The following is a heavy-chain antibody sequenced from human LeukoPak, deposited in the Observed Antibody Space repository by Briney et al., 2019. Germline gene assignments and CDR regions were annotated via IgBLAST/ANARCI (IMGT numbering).Heavy chain of an antibody. D-gene: IGHD4-17*01. Sequence: SETLSLTCTVSGGSISSYYWSWIRQPPGKGLEWIGYIYYSGSTNYNPSLKSRVTISVDTSKNQFSLKLSSVTAADTAVYYCAKDRHDYGDFAPGYWGQGTLVTVSS. CDR2: IYYSGST. V-gene: IGHV4-59*01. J-gene: IGHJ4*02. CDR1: GGSISSYY. CDR3: AKDRHDYGDFAPGY.